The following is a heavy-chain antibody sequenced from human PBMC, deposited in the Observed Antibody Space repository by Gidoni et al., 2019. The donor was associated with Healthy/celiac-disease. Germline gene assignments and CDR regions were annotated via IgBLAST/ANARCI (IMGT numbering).Heavy chain of an antibody. D-gene: IGHD5-12*01. CDR2: ISGSGGST. CDR1: GFTFSSYA. Sequence: EVQLLESGGGLVQPGGSLRLSCAASGFTFSSYAMSWVRQAPGKGLEWVSAISGSGGSTYYADSVKGRFTISRENSKNTLYLQMNSLRAEDTAVYYGAKDPRWLRTGSFDYWGQGTLVTVSS. V-gene: IGHV3-23*01. CDR3: AKDPRWLRTGSFDY. J-gene: IGHJ4*02.